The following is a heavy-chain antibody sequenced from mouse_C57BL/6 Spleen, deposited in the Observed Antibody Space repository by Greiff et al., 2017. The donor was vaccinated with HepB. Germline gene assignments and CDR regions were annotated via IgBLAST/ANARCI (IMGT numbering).Heavy chain of an antibody. D-gene: IGHD2-4*01. V-gene: IGHV1-26*01. CDR2: INPNNGGT. Sequence: EVQLQQSGPELVKPGASVKISCKASGYTFTDYYMNWVKQSHGKSLEWIGDINPNNGGTSYNQKFKGKATLTVDKSSSTAYMELRSLTSEDSAVYYCARLYYDYPMDYWGQGTSVTVSS. CDR1: GYTFTDYY. CDR3: ARLYYDYPMDY. J-gene: IGHJ4*01.